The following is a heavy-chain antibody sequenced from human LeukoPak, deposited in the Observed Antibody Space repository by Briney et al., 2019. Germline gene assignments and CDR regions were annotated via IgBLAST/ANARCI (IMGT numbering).Heavy chain of an antibody. CDR1: GGSISSYY. V-gene: IGHV4-59*01. CDR3: ARVYYSRSYDYWYFDL. Sequence: SETLSLTCSVSGGSISSYYWSWIRQPPGKGLEWIGDIYYSGSTNYNPSLKSRVIISVDTSKNQFSLKLSSVTAADTAFYYCARVYYSRSYDYWYFDLWGRGTLVAVS. D-gene: IGHD6-13*01. J-gene: IGHJ2*01. CDR2: IYYSGST.